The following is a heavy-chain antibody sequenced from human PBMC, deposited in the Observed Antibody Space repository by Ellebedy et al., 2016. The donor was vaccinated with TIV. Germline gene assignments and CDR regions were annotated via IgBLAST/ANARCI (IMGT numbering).Heavy chain of an antibody. Sequence: PGGSLRLSCAASGFTLNTYAMSWVRQAPGKGLEWVSSISGTGGSTRYADSVQGRFTISRDNSKNTLSLQMNSLRADDTAVYYCARLGYRSSWFDYWGQGALVTVSS. CDR3: ARLGYRSSWFDY. CDR1: GFTLNTYA. V-gene: IGHV3-23*01. D-gene: IGHD6-13*01. CDR2: ISGTGGST. J-gene: IGHJ4*02.